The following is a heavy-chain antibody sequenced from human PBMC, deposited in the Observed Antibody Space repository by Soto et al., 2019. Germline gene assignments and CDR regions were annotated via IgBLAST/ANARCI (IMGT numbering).Heavy chain of an antibody. CDR3: AKDRCSGCSCDSWDP. CDR1: GFTFNRYA. J-gene: IGHJ5*02. CDR2: VSGSGEKI. D-gene: IGHD2-15*01. Sequence: EVQVLESGGGLVQPGGSLRLSCTASGFTFNRYAMSWVRQAPGKGLEWVLVVSGSGEKIYYAESVKGRFTISRDNSKNMLTLQMNSLRVEDTAMYYCAKDRCSGCSCDSWDPWGQGTPVTVSS. V-gene: IGHV3-23*01.